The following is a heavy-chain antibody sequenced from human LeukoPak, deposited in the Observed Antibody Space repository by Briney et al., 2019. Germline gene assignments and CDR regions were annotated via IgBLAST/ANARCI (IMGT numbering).Heavy chain of an antibody. CDR2: IYYSGST. CDR3: ARRTRYDFWSGLYFDY. V-gene: IGHV4-39*01. Sequence: SETLSPTCTVSGGSISSSSYYWGWIRQPPGKGLEWIGSIYYSGSTYYHPSLKSRVTISADTSKNQFSLKLSSVTAADTAVYYCARRTRYDFWSGLYFDYWGQGTLVTVSS. CDR1: GGSISSSSYY. D-gene: IGHD3-3*01. J-gene: IGHJ4*02.